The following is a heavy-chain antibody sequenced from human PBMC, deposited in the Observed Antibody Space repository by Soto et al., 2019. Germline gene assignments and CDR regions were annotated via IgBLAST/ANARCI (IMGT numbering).Heavy chain of an antibody. CDR3: ANLDYGDYFFFY. Sequence: EVQLLESGGGLVQPGGSLRLSCAASGFTFSSYAMSWVRQAPGKGLEWVSAISGSGGSTYYADSVKGRFTISRDNSKTTLYLQMNSLRAEDTAVYYCANLDYGDYFFFYWGQGTLVTVSS. CDR1: GFTFSSYA. J-gene: IGHJ4*02. V-gene: IGHV3-23*01. CDR2: ISGSGGST. D-gene: IGHD4-17*01.